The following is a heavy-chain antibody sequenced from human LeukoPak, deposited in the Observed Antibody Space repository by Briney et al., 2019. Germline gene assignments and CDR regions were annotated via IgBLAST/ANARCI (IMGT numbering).Heavy chain of an antibody. CDR1: GGSISSTYYY. Sequence: KSSETLSLTCTVSGGSISSTYYYWGWLRQPPGKGLEWIGSIYFSGSTYYNPSLKSRVTISVDTSKNQFSLKVSSVTAADTAVYYCARHDSGYSYGFDYWGQGTLVTVSS. D-gene: IGHD5-18*01. V-gene: IGHV4-39*01. J-gene: IGHJ4*02. CDR2: IYFSGST. CDR3: ARHDSGYSYGFDY.